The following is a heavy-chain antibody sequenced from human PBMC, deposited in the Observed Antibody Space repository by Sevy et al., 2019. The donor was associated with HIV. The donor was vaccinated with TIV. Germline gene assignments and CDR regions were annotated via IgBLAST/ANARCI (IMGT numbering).Heavy chain of an antibody. CDR2: ISSSGSTI. Sequence: GGSLRLSCAASGFTFSDYDMTWIRQAPGKGLEWVSYISSSGSTIYYADSVKGRFTISRDNAKNSLYLQMNSLRAEDTAVYYCAREDMATTRGPFDYWGQGTLVTVSS. V-gene: IGHV3-11*01. D-gene: IGHD5-12*01. J-gene: IGHJ4*02. CDR3: AREDMATTRGPFDY. CDR1: GFTFSDYD.